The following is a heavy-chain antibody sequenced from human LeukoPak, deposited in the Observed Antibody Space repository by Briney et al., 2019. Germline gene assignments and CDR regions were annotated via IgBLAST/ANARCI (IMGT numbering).Heavy chain of an antibody. CDR3: ARALEIEDAFDI. CDR1: GGSISSSSYY. J-gene: IGHJ3*02. D-gene: IGHD5-24*01. V-gene: IGHV4-39*07. Sequence: SETLSLTCTVSGGSISSSSYYWGWIRQPPGKGLERIGSIYYSGSTYYNPSLKSRVTISVDTSKNQFSLKLSSVTAADTAVYYCARALEIEDAFDIWGQGTMVTVSS. CDR2: IYYSGST.